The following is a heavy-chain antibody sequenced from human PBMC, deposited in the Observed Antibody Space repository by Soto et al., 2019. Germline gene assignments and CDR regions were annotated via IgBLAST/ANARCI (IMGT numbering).Heavy chain of an antibody. V-gene: IGHV3-23*01. D-gene: IGHD2-15*01. CDR2: ISGSGGST. J-gene: IGHJ4*02. CDR3: AKDLSDIVVVVAANPLDY. Sequence: GSLRLSCAASGFTFSSYAISWVRQAPGKGLEWVSAISGSGGSTYYADSVKGRFTISRDNSKNTLYLQMNSLRAEDTAVYYCAKDLSDIVVVVAANPLDYWGQGTLVTVSS. CDR1: GFTFSSYA.